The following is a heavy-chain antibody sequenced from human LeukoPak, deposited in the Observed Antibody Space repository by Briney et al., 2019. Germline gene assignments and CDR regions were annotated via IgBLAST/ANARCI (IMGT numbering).Heavy chain of an antibody. J-gene: IGHJ4*02. D-gene: IGHD3-22*01. Sequence: GGSLRLSCAASGFTFSSYGMHWVRQAPGKGLEWVAFTRYDGGNEKYADSVKGRFHISRDNSKNTLYLQMTNLRPEDTSVYYCVKDVRFSDSSGYYSSWGQGTLVTVSS. V-gene: IGHV3-30*02. CDR3: VKDVRFSDSSGYYSS. CDR2: TRYDGGNE. CDR1: GFTFSSYG.